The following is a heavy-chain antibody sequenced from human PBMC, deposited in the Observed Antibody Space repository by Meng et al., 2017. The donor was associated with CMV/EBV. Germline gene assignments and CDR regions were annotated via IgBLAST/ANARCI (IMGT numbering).Heavy chain of an antibody. V-gene: IGHV3-21*01. CDR3: ARRGYSRSWYNSDYFDY. J-gene: IGHJ4*02. CDR1: GFTFSSYS. Sequence: GESLKISCAASGFTFSSYSMNWVRQAPGKGLEWVSSISSSSSYIYYADSVKGRFTISRDNAKNSLYLQMNSLRAEDTAVYYCARRGYSRSWYNSDYFDYWGQGTLVTVSS. CDR2: ISSSSSYI. D-gene: IGHD6-13*01.